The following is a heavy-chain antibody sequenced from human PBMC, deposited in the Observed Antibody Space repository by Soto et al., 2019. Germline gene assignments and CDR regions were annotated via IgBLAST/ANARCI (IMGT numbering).Heavy chain of an antibody. Sequence: QVQLVQSGAEVKKPGASVKVSCKASGYIFTSSYIHWVRQAPGQGLEWVGRLNPNGGTTSYAQKFQGRVTMTRDTSTSTVYMELSSLRSEDMAVYYCAIMIVGMFFDYWGQGTLVTVSS. J-gene: IGHJ4*02. CDR1: GYIFTSSY. V-gene: IGHV1-46*01. D-gene: IGHD3-22*01. CDR2: LNPNGGTT. CDR3: AIMIVGMFFDY.